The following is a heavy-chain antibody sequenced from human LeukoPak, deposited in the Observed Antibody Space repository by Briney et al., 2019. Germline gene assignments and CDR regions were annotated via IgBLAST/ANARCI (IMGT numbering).Heavy chain of an antibody. CDR3: ANLAAIDY. D-gene: IGHD6-6*01. CDR2: ISYDGSNK. CDR1: GFTFSSYA. Sequence: PGGSLRLSCAASGFTFSSYAMHWVRQAPGKGLEGVAVISYDGSNKYYADSVKGRFTISRDNSKNTLYLEMNSLRAEDTAVYYCANLAAIDYWGQGTLVTVSS. J-gene: IGHJ4*02. V-gene: IGHV3-30-3*01.